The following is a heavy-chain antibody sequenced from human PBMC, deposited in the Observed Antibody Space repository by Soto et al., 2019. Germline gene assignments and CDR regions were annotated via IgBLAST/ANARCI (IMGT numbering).Heavy chain of an antibody. D-gene: IGHD1-7*01. V-gene: IGHV1-69*12. J-gene: IGHJ6*02. CDR1: GGTFSSYA. Sequence: QVQLVQSGAEVKKPGSSVKVSCKASGGTFSSYAISWVRQAPGQGLEWMGGIIPIFGTANYAQKFQGRVTSTAADSTSTAYMKLSSLRSEDTAVYYCAGPPELTRIYSTYGMDVWGQGTTVTVSS. CDR3: AGPPELTRIYSTYGMDV. CDR2: IIPIFGTA.